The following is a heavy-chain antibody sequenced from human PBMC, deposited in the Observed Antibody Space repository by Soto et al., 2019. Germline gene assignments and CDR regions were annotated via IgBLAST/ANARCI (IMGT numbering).Heavy chain of an antibody. CDR1: GGSISSYY. CDR3: ARRRYCTNGVCYWFGP. V-gene: IGHV4-59*08. CDR2: IYYSGST. Sequence: PSETLSLTCTVSGGSISSYYWSWIRQPPGKGLEWIGYIYYSGSTNYNPSLKSRVTISVDTSKNQFSLKLSSVTAADTAVYYCARRRYCTNGVCYWFGPWGQGTLVTVSS. J-gene: IGHJ5*02. D-gene: IGHD2-8*01.